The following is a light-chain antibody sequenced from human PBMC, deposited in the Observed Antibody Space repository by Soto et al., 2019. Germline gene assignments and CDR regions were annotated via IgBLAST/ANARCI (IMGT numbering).Light chain of an antibody. J-gene: IGKJ1*01. CDR1: QSVRSN. CDR2: DAS. V-gene: IGKV3-15*01. CDR3: QQYDNWPRT. Sequence: EIVLTQSPGTLSLSPGERATLSCGASQSVRSNVAWYQQKPGQPPRLLIYDASTRATGIPSRFSGSGSGTEFTLTISSLKSEDFAVYYCQQYDNWPRTFGQGTKVDIK.